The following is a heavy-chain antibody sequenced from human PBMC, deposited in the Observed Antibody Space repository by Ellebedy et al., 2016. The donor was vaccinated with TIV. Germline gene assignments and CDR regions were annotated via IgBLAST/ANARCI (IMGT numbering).Heavy chain of an antibody. D-gene: IGHD1-14*01. CDR3: ARDNRGHGREVDALDI. Sequence: AASVKVSCKASGYTFTTYYIHWVRQAPGQGLEWMGIINPTDADTRHAQKFQGRVTMTRDTSTTTVYMELSSLRSEDTAVYYCARDNRGHGREVDALDIWGQGTMVTVSS. CDR1: GYTFTTYY. V-gene: IGHV1-46*01. J-gene: IGHJ3*02. CDR2: INPTDADT.